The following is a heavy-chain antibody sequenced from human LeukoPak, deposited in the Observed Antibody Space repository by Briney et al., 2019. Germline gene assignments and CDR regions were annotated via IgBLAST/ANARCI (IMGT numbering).Heavy chain of an antibody. CDR1: GYTFTVYY. CDR3: ARDPAHTYYYDP. J-gene: IGHJ4*02. V-gene: IGHV1-2*02. CDR2: INPNNGGT. D-gene: IGHD3-22*01. Sequence: ASVKVSCKASGYTFTVYYIHWVRQAPGQGLEWMGWINPNNGGTNYAQKFQDRFTMTRDTSISTVYMELSRLRSDDTAVYYCARDPAHTYYYDPWGQGTLVTVSS.